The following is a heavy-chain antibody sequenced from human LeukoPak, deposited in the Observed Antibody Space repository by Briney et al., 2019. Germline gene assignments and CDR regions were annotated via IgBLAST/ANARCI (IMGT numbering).Heavy chain of an antibody. Sequence: GASVKVSCKASGYTFTSYGISWVRQATGQGLEWMGWMNPNSGNTGYAQKFQGRVTITRNTSISTAYMELSSLRSEDTAVYYCARAGVVMGFDYWGQGTLVTVSS. CDR2: MNPNSGNT. V-gene: IGHV1-8*03. J-gene: IGHJ4*02. CDR1: GYTFTSYG. D-gene: IGHD3-3*01. CDR3: ARAGVVMGFDY.